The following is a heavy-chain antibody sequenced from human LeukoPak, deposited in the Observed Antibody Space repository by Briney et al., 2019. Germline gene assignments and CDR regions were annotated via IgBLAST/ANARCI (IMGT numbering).Heavy chain of an antibody. J-gene: IGHJ3*02. CDR2: VFSSGRT. Sequence: PSETLSLTCTVSGGSISSYYRSWIRQPPGKGLEWIGYVFSSGRTNLNPSLRSRATMSVDTSKNQFSLKLSSLTAADTAVYYCAGRQHIVVVTATRGSFDMWGQGTMVTVSS. CDR1: GGSISSYY. V-gene: IGHV4-59*01. CDR3: AGRQHIVVVTATRGSFDM. D-gene: IGHD2-21*02.